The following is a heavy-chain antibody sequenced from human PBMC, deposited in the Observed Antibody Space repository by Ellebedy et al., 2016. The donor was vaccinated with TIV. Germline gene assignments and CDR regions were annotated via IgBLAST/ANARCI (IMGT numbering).Heavy chain of an antibody. D-gene: IGHD1-26*01. V-gene: IGHV1-69*04. CDR3: ARVDELGN. CDR2: IIPILGMT. CDR1: GGTFRSFA. Sequence: ASVKVSCKASGGTFRSFAISWVRQAPGQGLEWMGRIIPILGMTNYAQKFQGRVTITADRSTSTAHMDMSSLRSEDTAVYYCARVDELGNWGQGTLVTVSS. J-gene: IGHJ4*02.